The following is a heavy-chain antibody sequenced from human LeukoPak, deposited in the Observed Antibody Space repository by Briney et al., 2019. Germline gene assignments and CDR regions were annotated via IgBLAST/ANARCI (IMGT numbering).Heavy chain of an antibody. V-gene: IGHV3-48*01. Sequence: QPGGSLRLSCAASGFTFSSYSMNWVRQAPGKGLEWVSYISSSSNTIYYADSVKGRFTISRDNAKNSLYLQMNSLRAEDTAVYYCARDCSGGSCYHWGHYFHYWGQGTLVTVSS. CDR1: GFTFSSYS. CDR2: ISSSSNTI. J-gene: IGHJ4*02. D-gene: IGHD2-15*01. CDR3: ARDCSGGSCYHWGHYFHY.